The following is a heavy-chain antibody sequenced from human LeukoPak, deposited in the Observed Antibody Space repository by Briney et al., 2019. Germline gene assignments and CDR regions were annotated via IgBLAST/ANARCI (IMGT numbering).Heavy chain of an antibody. V-gene: IGHV3-7*01. Sequence: GGSLRLSCAASGFTFSNAWMSWVRQAPGKGLEWVANIKQDGSEKYYVDSVKGRFTISRDNAKNSLYLQMNSLRAEDTAVYYCARDSLFSFDYWGQGTLVTVSS. J-gene: IGHJ4*02. D-gene: IGHD3-10*02. CDR3: ARDSLFSFDY. CDR2: IKQDGSEK. CDR1: GFTFSNAW.